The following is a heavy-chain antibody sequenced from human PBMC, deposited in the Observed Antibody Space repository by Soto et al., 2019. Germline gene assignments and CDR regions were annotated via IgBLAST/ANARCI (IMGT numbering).Heavy chain of an antibody. V-gene: IGHV3-15*01. D-gene: IGHD3-10*01. CDR1: GFIFSNAW. CDR3: TTLMIRGLTTNSY. Sequence: EVQLVESGGGWVNPGGSLRLSCAASGFIFSNAWMNWVRQAPGKGLEWVGRIKSNTDGGTTEYAAPEKARFTISRDDSKNTLYLHMNNLKTENTAMYYCTTLMIRGLTTNSYWGQGILVTVSS. CDR2: IKSNTDGGTT. J-gene: IGHJ4*02.